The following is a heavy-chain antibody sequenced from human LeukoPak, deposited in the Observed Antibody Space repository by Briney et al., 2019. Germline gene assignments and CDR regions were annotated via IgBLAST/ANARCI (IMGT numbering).Heavy chain of an antibody. J-gene: IGHJ6*02. CDR1: GFTFSSYW. V-gene: IGHV3-74*01. Sequence: GGSLRLSCAASGFTFSSYWMHWARQAPGKGLVWVSRINMDGSSTNYADSVKGRFTISRDNSKNTLYLQMNSLRAEDTAVYYCAKDVVVAATGSMDVWGQGTTVTVSS. CDR2: INMDGSST. D-gene: IGHD2-15*01. CDR3: AKDVVVAATGSMDV.